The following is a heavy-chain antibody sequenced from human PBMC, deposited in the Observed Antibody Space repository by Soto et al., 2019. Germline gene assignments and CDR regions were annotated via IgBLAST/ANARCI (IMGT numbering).Heavy chain of an antibody. V-gene: IGHV4-4*07. J-gene: IGHJ6*02. D-gene: IGHD6-19*01. CDR2: IYTSGST. CDR3: ARVGAVAEYYYYYGMDV. CDR1: GGSISSYY. Sequence: SETLSLTCTVSGGSISSYYWSWIRQPAGKGLEWIGRIYTSGSTNYNPSLKSRVTISVDTSKNQFSLKLSSVTAADTAVYYCARVGAVAEYYYYYGMDVWGQGTTVTVSS.